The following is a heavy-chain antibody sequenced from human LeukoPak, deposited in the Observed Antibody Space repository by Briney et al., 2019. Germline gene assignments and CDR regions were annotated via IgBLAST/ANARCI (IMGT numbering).Heavy chain of an antibody. CDR1: GFTFSSYS. Sequence: GGSLRLSCAASGFTFSSYSMNWVRQAPGKGLEWVSSISSSSSYIYYADSVKGRFTISRDNAKNSLYLQMNSLRAEDTAVYHCARERIQLWLDYWGQGTLVTVSS. D-gene: IGHD5-18*01. CDR3: ARERIQLWLDY. J-gene: IGHJ4*02. CDR2: ISSSSSYI. V-gene: IGHV3-21*01.